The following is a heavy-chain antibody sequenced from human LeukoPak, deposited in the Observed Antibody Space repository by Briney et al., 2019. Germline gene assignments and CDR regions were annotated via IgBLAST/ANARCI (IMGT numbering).Heavy chain of an antibody. CDR2: INHSGST. D-gene: IGHD6-13*01. Sequence: SETLSLTCAVYGGSFSGYYWSRIRQPPGKGLEWIGEINHSGSTNYNPSLKSRVAISVDTSKNQFSLKLSSVTAADTAVYYCARGEAAAGTGYYFDYWGQGTLVTVSS. J-gene: IGHJ4*02. CDR1: GGSFSGYY. CDR3: ARGEAAAGTGYYFDY. V-gene: IGHV4-34*01.